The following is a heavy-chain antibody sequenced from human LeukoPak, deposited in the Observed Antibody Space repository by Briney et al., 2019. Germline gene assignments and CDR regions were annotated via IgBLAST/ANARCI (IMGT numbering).Heavy chain of an antibody. V-gene: IGHV1-2*02. J-gene: IGHJ3*02. CDR2: INPNSGGT. Sequence: GASVKVSCKASGYTFTGYYMHWVRQAPGQGLEWMGWINPNSGGTNYAQKFQGRVTMTRDTSISTAYMELSRLRSDDTAVYYCASTLGITMIVVAKTGAAFDIWGQGTMVTVSS. D-gene: IGHD3-22*01. CDR1: GYTFTGYY. CDR3: ASTLGITMIVVAKTGAAFDI.